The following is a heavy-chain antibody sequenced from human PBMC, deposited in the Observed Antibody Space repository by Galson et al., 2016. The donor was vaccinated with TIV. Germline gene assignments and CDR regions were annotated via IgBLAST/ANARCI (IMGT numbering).Heavy chain of an antibody. CDR2: VIPYSGKT. CDR3: ARLASCGGDCYYVDS. CDR1: GYTFTNSE. V-gene: IGHV1-8*01. Sequence: SVKVSCKASGYTFTNSEINWVRQATGQGLEWMGWVIPYSGKTSYAQKFQGRLTMTRDTSISTAYMELRSLRSDDTAVYYCARLASCGGDCYYVDSWGQGTLVTVSS. D-gene: IGHD2-21*02. J-gene: IGHJ4*02.